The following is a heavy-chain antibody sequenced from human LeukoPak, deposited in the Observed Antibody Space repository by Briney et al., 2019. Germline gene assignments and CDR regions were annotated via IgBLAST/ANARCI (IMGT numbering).Heavy chain of an antibody. Sequence: GGSLRLSCAASGFTFSSYAMSWVRQAPGKGLEWVSAISGSGGSTYYADSVKGRFTISRDNSKNTLYLQMNSLRAEDTAVYYCARVVAGTRGAFDIWGQGTMVTVSS. CDR2: ISGSGGST. D-gene: IGHD6-19*01. CDR3: ARVVAGTRGAFDI. V-gene: IGHV3-23*01. CDR1: GFTFSSYA. J-gene: IGHJ3*02.